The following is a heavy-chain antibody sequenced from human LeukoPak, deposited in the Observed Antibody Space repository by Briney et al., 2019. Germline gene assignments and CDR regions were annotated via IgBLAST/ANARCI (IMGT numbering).Heavy chain of an antibody. Sequence: GGSLRLSCAASGFTFSSYSMTWVRQAPGKGLEWVSSISSSSSYIYYADSVKGRFTISRDNAKNSLYLQMNSLRAEDTAVYYCARDSPYDSSGFYWGQGTLVTVSS. V-gene: IGHV3-21*01. CDR1: GFTFSSYS. J-gene: IGHJ4*02. CDR3: ARDSPYDSSGFY. CDR2: ISSSSSYI. D-gene: IGHD3-22*01.